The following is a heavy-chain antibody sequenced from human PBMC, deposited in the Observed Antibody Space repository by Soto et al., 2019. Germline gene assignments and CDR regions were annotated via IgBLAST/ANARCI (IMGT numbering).Heavy chain of an antibody. CDR1: GGSIRSYY. J-gene: IGHJ6*03. CDR3: ARGLGNYAPYYMDV. Sequence: SETLSLTCTVSGGSIRSYYWSWIRQPPGKGLEWIGYIYYSGSTYYNPSLKSRVTISVDTSKNQFSLKLSSVTAADTAVYYCARGLGNYAPYYMDVWGKGTTVTVSS. D-gene: IGHD4-4*01. CDR2: IYYSGST. V-gene: IGHV4-59*12.